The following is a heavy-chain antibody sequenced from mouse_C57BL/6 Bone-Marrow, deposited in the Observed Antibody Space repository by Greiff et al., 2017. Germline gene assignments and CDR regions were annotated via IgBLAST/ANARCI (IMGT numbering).Heavy chain of an antibody. Sequence: VQLKESGGDLVKPGGSLKLSCAASGFTFSSYGMSWVRQTPDKRLEWVATISSGGSYTYYPDSVKGRFTISRDNAKNTLYLQMSSLKSEDTAMYYCARHEDYYGSGWYFDVWGTGTTVTVSS. CDR1: GFTFSSYG. J-gene: IGHJ1*03. V-gene: IGHV5-6*01. CDR3: ARHEDYYGSGWYFDV. CDR2: ISSGGSYT. D-gene: IGHD1-1*01.